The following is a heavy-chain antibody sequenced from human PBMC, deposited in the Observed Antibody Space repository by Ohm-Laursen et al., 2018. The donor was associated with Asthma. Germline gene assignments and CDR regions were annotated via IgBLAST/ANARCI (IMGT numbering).Heavy chain of an antibody. V-gene: IGHV3-30-3*01. CDR3: ARDDSTTVTSFGMDV. CDR1: GFTFSSYA. J-gene: IGHJ6*02. Sequence: SLRLSCTASGFTFSSYAMHWVRQAPGKGLEWVAVISYDGSNKYYADSVKGRFTISRDNSKNTLYLQMNSLRAGDTAVYYCARDDSTTVTSFGMDVWGQGTAVTVSS. CDR2: ISYDGSNK. D-gene: IGHD4-17*01.